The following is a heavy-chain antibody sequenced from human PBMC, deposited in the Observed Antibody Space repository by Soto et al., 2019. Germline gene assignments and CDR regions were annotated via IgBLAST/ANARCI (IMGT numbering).Heavy chain of an antibody. J-gene: IGHJ6*03. CDR2: INPSGGGT. Sequence: QVQLVQSGAEVKKPGASVTVSCKASGYTFTSYYIHWVRQAPGQGLEWMGIINPSGGGTSYAQKFQGRVTMTRDTSTSTVYMEVSGLRSADTAVYYCARDQEPSTLYYDYYYMDVWGKGTTVTVSS. CDR3: ARDQEPSTLYYDYYYMDV. V-gene: IGHV1-46*03. CDR1: GYTFTSYY.